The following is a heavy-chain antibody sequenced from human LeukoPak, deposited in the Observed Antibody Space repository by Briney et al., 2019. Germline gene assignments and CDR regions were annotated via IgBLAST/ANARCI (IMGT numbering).Heavy chain of an antibody. V-gene: IGHV3-30*18. CDR2: ISYDGSNK. D-gene: IGHD4-17*01. CDR3: AKKNIDYGDYEGAFDI. Sequence: GGALRLSCAASGFPFSSYGMHWVPQAPGKGVEGVAVISYDGSNKYYADSVKGRFTISRDNSKNTLYLKMNSLRAEDTAVYYCAKKNIDYGDYEGAFDIWGQGTMVTVSS. J-gene: IGHJ3*02. CDR1: GFPFSSYG.